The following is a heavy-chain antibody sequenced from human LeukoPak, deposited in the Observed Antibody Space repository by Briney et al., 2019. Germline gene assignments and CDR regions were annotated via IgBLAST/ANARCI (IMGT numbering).Heavy chain of an antibody. CDR3: ASAPSYSNYDWYFDL. D-gene: IGHD4-11*01. CDR2: MYPNSGNT. J-gene: IGHJ2*01. CDR1: GYTFTSYD. Sequence: ASVKVSCKASGYTFTSYDINWVRQATGQGLEWIGWMYPNSGNTGYAQKFQGRVTMTRNTSISTAYMELSSLRSEETAVYYCASAPSYSNYDWYFDLWGRGTLVTVSS. V-gene: IGHV1-8*01.